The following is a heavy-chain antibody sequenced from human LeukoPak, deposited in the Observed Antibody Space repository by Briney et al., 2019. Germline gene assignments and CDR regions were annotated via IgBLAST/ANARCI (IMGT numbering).Heavy chain of an antibody. V-gene: IGHV3-21*01. CDR1: VFTVSSYN. CDR3: ARGTTANEAFDI. Sequence: GGSLRLSCAGSVFTVSSYNMNWVRQAPGKGLEWMSSISSSGSYIYYADSVKGRFTISRDNAKNSLNLQMNSLRAEDTAVYYCARGTTANEAFDIWGQGTLVTVSS. J-gene: IGHJ3*02. D-gene: IGHD6-25*01. CDR2: ISSSGSYI.